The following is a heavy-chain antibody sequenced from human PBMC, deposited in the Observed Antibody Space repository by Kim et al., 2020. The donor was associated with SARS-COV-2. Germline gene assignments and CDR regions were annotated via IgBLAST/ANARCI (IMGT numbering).Heavy chain of an antibody. D-gene: IGHD2-2*01. J-gene: IGHJ3*02. CDR3: ARKHGENRYCSSTSCPNDAFDI. Sequence: GESLKISCKGSGYSFTSYWISWVRQMPGKGLEWMGRIDPSDSYTNYSPSFQGHVTISADKSISTAYLQWSSLKASDTAMYYCARKHGENRYCSSTSCPNDAFDIWGQGTMVTVSS. V-gene: IGHV5-10-1*01. CDR2: IDPSDSYT. CDR1: GYSFTSYW.